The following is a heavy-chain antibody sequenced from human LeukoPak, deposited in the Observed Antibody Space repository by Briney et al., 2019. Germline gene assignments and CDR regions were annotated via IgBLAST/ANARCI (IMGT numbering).Heavy chain of an antibody. Sequence: GGSLRLSCAASGFTFSNAWMNWVRQAPGKGLEWVGRIKSKTDGGTTDFAAPVKGRFTISRDDSKNTLYLQMNSLKTEDTAVYYCTTDTYYDYVWGSYGSVYWGQGTLVTVSS. D-gene: IGHD3-16*01. J-gene: IGHJ4*02. CDR3: TTDTYYDYVWGSYGSVY. CDR2: IKSKTDGGTT. V-gene: IGHV3-15*07. CDR1: GFTFSNAW.